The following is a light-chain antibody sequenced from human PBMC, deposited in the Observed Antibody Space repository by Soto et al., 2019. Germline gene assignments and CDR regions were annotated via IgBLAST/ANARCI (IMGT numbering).Light chain of an antibody. CDR3: TSFTGGNIPYV. J-gene: IGLJ1*01. CDR2: DVS. V-gene: IGLV2-14*03. Sequence: QSVLTQPASVSGSPGQSITISCTGTNNDVGGYNYVSWYQQFPGEAPRLVIYDVSHRPSGVSDRLSGSRSGNTASLTISGFQAEDEADYYCTSFTGGNIPYVLGTGTKVTVL. CDR1: NNDVGGYNY.